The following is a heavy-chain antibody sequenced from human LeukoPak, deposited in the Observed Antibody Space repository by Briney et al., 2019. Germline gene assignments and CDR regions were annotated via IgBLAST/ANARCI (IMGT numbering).Heavy chain of an antibody. CDR1: GFTFSSYS. V-gene: IGHV3-21*01. CDR2: ISSSSSYI. D-gene: IGHD6-19*01. J-gene: IGHJ4*02. Sequence: PGGSLRLSCAASGFTFSSYSMNWVRQAPGKWLEWVSAISSSSSYIYYADSVKGRFTISRDNAKNSLYLQMNSLRAEDTAVYYCARDQKSGWHDPEGYFDYWGQGTLVTVSS. CDR3: ARDQKSGWHDPEGYFDY.